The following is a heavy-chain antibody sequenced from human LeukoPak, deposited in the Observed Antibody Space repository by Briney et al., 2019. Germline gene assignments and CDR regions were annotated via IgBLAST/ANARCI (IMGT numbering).Heavy chain of an antibody. CDR1: GFTFNHFS. V-gene: IGHV3-7*02. CDR2: INQDEREK. J-gene: IGHJ3*02. CDR3: ARSQYLPLDVFVI. D-gene: IGHD2/OR15-2a*01. Sequence: GGSLRLSCAASGFTFNHFSMGWVRQAPGKGLEWVANINQDEREKLYVDSVKGRFSISRDNAENSLFLQMSSLRAEDTAVYYCARSQYLPLDVFVIWGRGTMVTVSS.